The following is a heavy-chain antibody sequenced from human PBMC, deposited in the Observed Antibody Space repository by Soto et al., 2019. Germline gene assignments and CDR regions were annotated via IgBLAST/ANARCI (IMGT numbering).Heavy chain of an antibody. Sequence: SETLSLTCTVSGGSISSYYWSWIRQPPGKGLEWIGYIYYSGSTNYNPSLKSRVTISVDTSKNQFSLRLSSVTAADTAVYYCARSGAGGFGEAYYYYMDVWGKGTTVTVSS. J-gene: IGHJ6*03. CDR2: IYYSGST. V-gene: IGHV4-59*01. D-gene: IGHD3-10*01. CDR1: GGSISSYY. CDR3: ARSGAGGFGEAYYYYMDV.